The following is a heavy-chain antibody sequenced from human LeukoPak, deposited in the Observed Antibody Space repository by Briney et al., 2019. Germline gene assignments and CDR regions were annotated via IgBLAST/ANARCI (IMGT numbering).Heavy chain of an antibody. CDR1: GYTFTGYY. J-gene: IGHJ3*02. CDR3: ARRGYYYDSSGYFWWAAFDI. Sequence: ASVKVSCKASGYTFTGYYMHWVRQAPGQGLEWMGWINPNSGGTNYAQKFQGRVTITADKSTSTAYMELSSLRSEDTAVYYCARRGYYYDSSGYFWWAAFDIWGQGTMVTVSS. D-gene: IGHD3-22*01. CDR2: INPNSGGT. V-gene: IGHV1-2*02.